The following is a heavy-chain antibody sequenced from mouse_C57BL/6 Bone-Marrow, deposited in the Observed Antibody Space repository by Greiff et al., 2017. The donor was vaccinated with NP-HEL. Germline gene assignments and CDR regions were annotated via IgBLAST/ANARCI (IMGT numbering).Heavy chain of an antibody. CDR2: INPYNGDT. J-gene: IGHJ3*01. Sequence: EVQLVASGPELVKPGDSVKISCKASGYSFTGYFMNWVMQSHGKSLEWIGRINPYNGDTFYNQKFKGKATLTVDKSSSTAHMELRSLTSEDSAVYYCAREGGVWFAYWGQGTLVTVSA. V-gene: IGHV1-20*01. CDR3: AREGGVWFAY. CDR1: GYSFTGYF.